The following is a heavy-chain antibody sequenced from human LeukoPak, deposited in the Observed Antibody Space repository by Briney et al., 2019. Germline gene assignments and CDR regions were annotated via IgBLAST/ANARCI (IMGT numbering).Heavy chain of an antibody. V-gene: IGHV4-59*01. CDR2: IYYSVST. CDR1: GGSISSFY. J-gene: IGHJ6*02. CDR3: AREGYGMDV. Sequence: SETLSLTCTVSGGSISSFYWSWIRQPPGKGLEWSGNIYYSVSTNYNPSLKSRVTISVDTSKNQFSLKLSSVTAADTAVYYCAREGYGMDVWGQRTTVTVSS. D-gene: IGHD6-13*01.